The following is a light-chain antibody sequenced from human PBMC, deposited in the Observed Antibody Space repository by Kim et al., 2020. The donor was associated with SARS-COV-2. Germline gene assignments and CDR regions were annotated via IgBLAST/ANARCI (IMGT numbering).Light chain of an antibody. V-gene: IGLV2-8*01. Sequence: GQSVAISCTGTSSDIGTYNHVSWYQQHPGKAPKLLIYDVSKRPSGVPDRFSACKSGNTASLTVSGLRAEDEADYYCSSYAGTNNVIFGGGTQLTVL. CDR1: SSDIGTYNH. J-gene: IGLJ2*01. CDR3: SSYAGTNNVI. CDR2: DVS.